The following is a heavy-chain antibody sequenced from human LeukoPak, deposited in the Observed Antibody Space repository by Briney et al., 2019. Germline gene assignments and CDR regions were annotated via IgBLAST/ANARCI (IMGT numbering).Heavy chain of an antibody. J-gene: IGHJ3*02. CDR1: GGTFNSYA. Sequence: SVKVSCKASGGTFNSYAISWLRQAPGQGLEWMGGIIPIFGTANYAQKFQGRVTITADESTSTAYMEQSSLRSEDTAVYYCARAAHYYGSGSYYFSVDAFDIWGQGTMVTVSS. V-gene: IGHV1-69*13. D-gene: IGHD3-10*01. CDR2: IIPIFGTA. CDR3: ARAAHYYGSGSYYFSVDAFDI.